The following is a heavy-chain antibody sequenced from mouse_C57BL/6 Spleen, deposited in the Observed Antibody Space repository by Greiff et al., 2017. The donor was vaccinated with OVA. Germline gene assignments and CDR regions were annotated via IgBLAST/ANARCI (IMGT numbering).Heavy chain of an antibody. D-gene: IGHD2-2*01. J-gene: IGHJ3*01. CDR3: ALWLRREVFAY. V-gene: IGHV1-50*01. Sequence: QVQLQQPGAELVKPGASVKLSCKASGYTFTSYWMQWVKQRPGQGLEWIGEIDPSDSYTNYNQKFKGKATLTVDKSSSTAYMQLSSLTSEDSAVYYCALWLRREVFAYWGQGTLVTVAA. CDR1: GYTFTSYW. CDR2: IDPSDSYT.